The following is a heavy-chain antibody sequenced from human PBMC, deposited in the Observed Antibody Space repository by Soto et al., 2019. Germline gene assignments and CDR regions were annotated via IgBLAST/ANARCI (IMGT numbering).Heavy chain of an antibody. CDR2: ISAYNGNT. D-gene: IGHD1-26*01. CDR3: ARDSLSGTDACDI. Sequence: QGRLVQSGAEVKKPGASVKVSCKASGYTFINYGVTWVRQAPGQGLEWMGWISAYNGNTNYAQKLQGRVTLTTDTSTSTAYRELGSLTPDDTAVYYCARDSLSGTDACDIWGQGTMVTVSS. J-gene: IGHJ3*02. CDR1: GYTFINYG. V-gene: IGHV1-18*01.